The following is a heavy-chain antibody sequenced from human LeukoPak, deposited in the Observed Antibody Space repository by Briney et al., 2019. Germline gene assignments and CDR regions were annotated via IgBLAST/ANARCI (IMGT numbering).Heavy chain of an antibody. Sequence: SETLSLTCTVSGGSISSSSYYWGWIRQPPGKGLEWIANIYYSGSTYYNPSLKSRVTISLDTSKNQFSLKLSSVTAADTAVYYCARTRGGAIAAAGTWGNWFDPWGQGTLVTVSS. CDR1: GGSISSSSYY. D-gene: IGHD6-13*01. J-gene: IGHJ5*02. V-gene: IGHV4-39*01. CDR3: ARTRGGAIAAAGTWGNWFDP. CDR2: IYYSGST.